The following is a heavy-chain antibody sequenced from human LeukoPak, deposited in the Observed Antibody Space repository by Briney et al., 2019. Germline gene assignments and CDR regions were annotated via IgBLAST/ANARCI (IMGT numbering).Heavy chain of an antibody. Sequence: SVKVSCKASGFTFTSSAMQWVRQARGQRLEWIGWIVVGSGNTNYAQKFQERVTITRDMSTSTAYMELSSLRSEDTAVYYCAALGTVVTPGQGAAGYIDYWGQGTLVTVSS. V-gene: IGHV1-58*02. CDR1: GFTFTSSA. CDR2: IVVGSGNT. J-gene: IGHJ4*02. CDR3: AALGTVVTPGQGAAGYIDY. D-gene: IGHD4-23*01.